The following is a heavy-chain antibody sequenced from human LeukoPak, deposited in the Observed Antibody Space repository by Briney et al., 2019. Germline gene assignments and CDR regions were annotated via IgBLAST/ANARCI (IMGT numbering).Heavy chain of an antibody. CDR1: GFTFSRYT. CDR3: ARDRNYDYIWGSYRPDYFDY. V-gene: IGHV3-21*01. CDR2: ISSSSSYI. J-gene: IGHJ4*02. Sequence: GGSLRLSCAASGFTFSRYTMNWVRQAPGKGLEWVSSISSSSSYIYYADSVKGRFTISRDNAKNSLYLQMNSLRAEDTAVYYCARDRNYDYIWGSYRPDYFDYWGQGTLVTVSS. D-gene: IGHD3-16*02.